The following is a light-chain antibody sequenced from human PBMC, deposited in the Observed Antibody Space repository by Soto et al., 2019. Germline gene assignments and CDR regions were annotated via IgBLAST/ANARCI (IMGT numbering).Light chain of an antibody. V-gene: IGKV1-39*01. CDR2: DAS. CDR3: QQSYSTPWT. J-gene: IGKJ1*01. CDR1: QDISNY. Sequence: DIQMTQSPSSLSASVGDRVTITCQASQDISNYLNWYQQKPGKAPKLLSYDASNLATGVPSRFTGSGSGTDFTLTISSLQPEDFATYYCQQSYSTPWTFGQGTKVEIK.